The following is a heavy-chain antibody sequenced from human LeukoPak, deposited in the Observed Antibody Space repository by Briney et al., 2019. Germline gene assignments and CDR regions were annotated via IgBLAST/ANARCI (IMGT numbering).Heavy chain of an antibody. CDR1: GGSFSSYY. V-gene: IGHV4-59*01. J-gene: IGHJ2*01. D-gene: IGHD1-26*01. CDR2: IYYSGST. CDR3: ASIVGATGPKRYFDL. Sequence: SETLSLTCTVYGGSFSSYYWSWIRQPPGKGLEWIGYIYYSGSTNYNPSLKSRVTISVDTSKNQFSLKLSSVTAADTAVYYCASIVGATGPKRYFDLWGRGTLVTVSS.